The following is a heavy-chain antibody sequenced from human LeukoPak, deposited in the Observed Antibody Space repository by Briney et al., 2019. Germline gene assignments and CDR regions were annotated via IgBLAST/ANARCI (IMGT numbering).Heavy chain of an antibody. CDR1: GFTVSSNY. V-gene: IGHV3-21*01. CDR3: ASGDTAMVYFDY. D-gene: IGHD5-18*01. Sequence: EGSLRLSCAASGFTVSSNYMSWVRQAPGKGLEWVSSISSSSSYIYYADSVKGRFTISRDNAKNSLYLQMNSLRAEDTAVYYCASGDTAMVYFDYWGQGTLVTVSS. J-gene: IGHJ4*02. CDR2: ISSSSSYI.